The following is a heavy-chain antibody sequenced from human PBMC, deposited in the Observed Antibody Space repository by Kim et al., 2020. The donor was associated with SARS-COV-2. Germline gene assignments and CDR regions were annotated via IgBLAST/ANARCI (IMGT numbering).Heavy chain of an antibody. Sequence: GGSLRLSCAASGFTVSGSNIHWVRQASGKGLEWVGRISSGAKSYATAYVASGKGRFTIYRDDSENTAYIRMNSLNTGETAVYYGSGVNAGANWCQGTRVT. CDR2: ISSGAKSYAT. CDR3: SGVNAGAN. CDR1: GFTVSGSN. V-gene: IGHV3-73*01. D-gene: IGHD2-8*01. J-gene: IGHJ4*02.